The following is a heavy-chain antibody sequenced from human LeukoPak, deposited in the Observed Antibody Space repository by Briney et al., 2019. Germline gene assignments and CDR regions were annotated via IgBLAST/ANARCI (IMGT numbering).Heavy chain of an antibody. V-gene: IGHV3-48*02. Sequence: PGGSLTLSCAASGFTFSSYSMNWVRQAPGKGLEWVSYISGSSNIIYYADSVKGRFTISRDNAKNSLYLQMNSLRDEDTAVYYCASQLHYGMDVWGQGTTVTVSS. CDR3: ASQLHYGMDV. CDR1: GFTFSSYS. CDR2: ISGSSNII. J-gene: IGHJ6*02. D-gene: IGHD4-23*01.